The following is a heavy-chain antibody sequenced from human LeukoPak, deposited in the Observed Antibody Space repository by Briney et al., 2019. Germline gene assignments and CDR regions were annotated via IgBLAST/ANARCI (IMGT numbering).Heavy chain of an antibody. D-gene: IGHD6-19*01. CDR2: ISGSGGST. J-gene: IGHJ4*02. CDR1: GFTFSSYA. V-gene: IGHV3-23*01. CDR3: AKDRFGYSSGEIDY. Sequence: SGGSLRLSCAASGFTFSSYAMSWVRQAPGKGLEWVSAISGSGGSTYFADSVKGRFTISRDNSKNTLYLQMNSLRAGDTAVYDCAKDRFGYSSGEIDYWGQGTLVTVSS.